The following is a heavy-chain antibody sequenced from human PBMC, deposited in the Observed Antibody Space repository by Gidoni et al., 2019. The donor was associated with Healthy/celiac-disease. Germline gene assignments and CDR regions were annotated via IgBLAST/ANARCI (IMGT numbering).Heavy chain of an antibody. D-gene: IGHD6-13*01. Sequence: SGAEVKKPGASVKVSCKASGYTFTSYDINWGRQATGQGLEWMGWMNPNSGNTGYAQKFQGGVTMTRNTSISTAYMELSSLRSEDTAVYYCAIDIELVRAPVSPWGQGTLVTVSS. CDR1: GYTFTSYD. J-gene: IGHJ4*02. V-gene: IGHV1-8*01. CDR2: MNPNSGNT. CDR3: AIDIELVRAPVSP.